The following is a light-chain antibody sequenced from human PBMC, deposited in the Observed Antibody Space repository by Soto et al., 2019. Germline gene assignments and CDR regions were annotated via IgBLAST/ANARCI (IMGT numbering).Light chain of an antibody. Sequence: DIVVTQSPLSLPVTPGEPASISCRSSQSLLHSNGYNYLDWYLQKPGQSPQLLIYLGSNRASGVPDRFSGRGSGTDFTLKISRVEAEDVGFYYCMQALQAPLTFGQGTKVEIE. CDR2: LGS. CDR1: QSLLHSNGYNY. V-gene: IGKV2-28*01. J-gene: IGKJ1*01. CDR3: MQALQAPLT.